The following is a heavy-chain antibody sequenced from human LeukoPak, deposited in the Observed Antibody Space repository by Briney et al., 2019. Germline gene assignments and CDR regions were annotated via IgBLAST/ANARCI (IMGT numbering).Heavy chain of an antibody. J-gene: IGHJ6*02. CDR3: ARDGCGGSCYSYYYYGMDV. V-gene: IGHV3-23*01. CDR2: ISGSGGST. CDR1: GFTFSSYA. Sequence: GGSLRLSCAASGFTFSSYAMSWVRQAPGKGLEWVSAISGSGGSTYYADSVKGRFTISRDNSKNTLYLQMNSLRAEDTAVYYCARDGCGGSCYSYYYYGMDVWGQGTTVTVSS. D-gene: IGHD2-15*01.